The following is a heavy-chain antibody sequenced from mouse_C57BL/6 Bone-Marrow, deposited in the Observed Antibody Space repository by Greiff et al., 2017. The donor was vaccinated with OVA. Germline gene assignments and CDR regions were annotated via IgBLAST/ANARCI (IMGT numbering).Heavy chain of an antibody. V-gene: IGHV1-81*01. CDR1: GYTFTSYG. CDR2: IYPRSGNT. D-gene: IGHD1-1*01. CDR3: ARRGFTTVVATRAWFAY. J-gene: IGHJ3*01. Sequence: VQGVESGAELARPGASVKLSCKASGYTFTSYGISWVKQRTGQGLEWIGEIYPRSGNTYYNEKFKGKATLTADKSSSTAYMELRSLTSEDSAVDFCARRGFTTVVATRAWFAYWGQGTLVTVSA.